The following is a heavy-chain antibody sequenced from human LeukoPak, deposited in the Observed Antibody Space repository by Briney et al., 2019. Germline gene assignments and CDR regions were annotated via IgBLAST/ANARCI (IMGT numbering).Heavy chain of an antibody. D-gene: IGHD2-21*02. CDR3: ARHDGGGGDSVAPSYFYGMDV. CDR1: GYRFTSYW. Sequence: GESLKISCKGSGYRFTSYWIGWGRQMPGKGLEWRGIIYPGDSDTRYSPSFQGQVTISADKSISTAYLQWSSLKASDTAMYYCARHDGGGGDSVAPSYFYGMDVWGQGTTVTVSS. J-gene: IGHJ6*02. V-gene: IGHV5-51*01. CDR2: IYPGDSDT.